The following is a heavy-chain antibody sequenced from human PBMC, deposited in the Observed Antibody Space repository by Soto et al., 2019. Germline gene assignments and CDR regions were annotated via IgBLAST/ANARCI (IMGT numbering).Heavy chain of an antibody. V-gene: IGHV3-23*01. Sequence: SCAPSGFTFSSYAMSWVRQAPGKGLEWVSAISGSGGSTYYADSVKGRFTISRDNSKNTLYLQMNSLRAEDTAVYYCAKDGTTGTTFNYYYGMDVWGQGTTVTVSS. CDR1: GFTFSSYA. CDR2: ISGSGGST. J-gene: IGHJ6*02. D-gene: IGHD1-7*01. CDR3: AKDGTTGTTFNYYYGMDV.